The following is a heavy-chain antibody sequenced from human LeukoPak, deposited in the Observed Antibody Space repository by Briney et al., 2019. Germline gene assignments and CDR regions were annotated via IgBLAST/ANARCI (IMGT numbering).Heavy chain of an antibody. Sequence: SETLSLTCAVYGGSFSGYYWSWIRQPPGKGLEWIGEINHSGSTNYNPSLKSRFTISVDTSKNQFSLKLSSVTAADTAVYYCARLRVSVRRERSYYYYYYMDVWGKGTTVTISS. CDR2: INHSGST. CDR1: GGSFSGYY. D-gene: IGHD5-24*01. J-gene: IGHJ6*03. V-gene: IGHV4-34*01. CDR3: ARLRVSVRRERSYYYYYYMDV.